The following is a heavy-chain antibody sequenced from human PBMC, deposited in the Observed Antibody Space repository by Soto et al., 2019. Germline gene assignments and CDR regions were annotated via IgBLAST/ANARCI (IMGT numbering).Heavy chain of an antibody. V-gene: IGHV1-18*01. CDR1: GYTFTSYG. D-gene: IGHD3-3*01. Sequence: QVQLVQSGAEVKKPGASVKVSCKASGYTFTSYGISWVRQAPGQGLEWMGWISAYNGNTNYAQKVQGRVTMNKDTSTSPAYMALRSLRSDDTAVYYCARPVYDFWSGYSPGAFDIWGQGTMVTVSS. J-gene: IGHJ3*02. CDR2: ISAYNGNT. CDR3: ARPVYDFWSGYSPGAFDI.